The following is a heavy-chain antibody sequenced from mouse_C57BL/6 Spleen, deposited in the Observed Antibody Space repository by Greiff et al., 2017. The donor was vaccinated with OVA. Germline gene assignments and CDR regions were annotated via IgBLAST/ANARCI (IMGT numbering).Heavy chain of an antibody. Sequence: VQLQQSGPELVKPGASVKMSCKASGYTFTDYYMNWVKQSHGKSLEWIGDINPNNGGTSYNQKFKGKATLTVDKSSSPAYMELRSLTSADSAVYYCAVYGNYGFAYWGKGTLVTVAA. CDR1: GYTFTDYY. CDR2: INPNNGGT. V-gene: IGHV1-26*01. D-gene: IGHD2-1*01. J-gene: IGHJ3*01. CDR3: AVYGNYGFAY.